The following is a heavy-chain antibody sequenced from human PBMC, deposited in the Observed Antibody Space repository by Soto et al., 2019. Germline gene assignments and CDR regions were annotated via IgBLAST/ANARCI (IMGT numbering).Heavy chain of an antibody. J-gene: IGHJ4*02. Sequence: ASVKVSCKASGYSFTSYAIHWMRQAPGQRLEWMGWINAGNVNTKVTQKFQGRVTCTRDTSASTVYMEVSSLRSEDTAVYYCARAAYYYESSGYYPGDYWGQGTLVTVSS. D-gene: IGHD3-22*01. CDR3: ARAAYYYESSGYYPGDY. CDR2: INAGNVNT. V-gene: IGHV1-3*01. CDR1: GYSFTSYA.